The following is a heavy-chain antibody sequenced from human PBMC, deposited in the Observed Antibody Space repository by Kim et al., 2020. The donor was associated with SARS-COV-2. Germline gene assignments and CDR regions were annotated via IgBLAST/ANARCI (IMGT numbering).Heavy chain of an antibody. CDR3: ARIDCTGNNCKPYYYYGMDV. V-gene: IGHV3-33*01. CDR1: GFTFNTYG. D-gene: IGHD2-8*02. Sequence: GGSLRLSCVASGFTFNTYGMHWVRQAPGRGLEWVAVIWYDGGIKYHAGSVKGRFTVSRDNSKNTMYLQMNSLRAEDAAVYYCARIDCTGNNCKPYYYYGMDVWGQGTSVIVSS. CDR2: IWYDGGIK. J-gene: IGHJ6*02.